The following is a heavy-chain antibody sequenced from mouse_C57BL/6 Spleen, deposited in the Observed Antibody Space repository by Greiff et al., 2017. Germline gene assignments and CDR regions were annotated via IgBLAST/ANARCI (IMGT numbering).Heavy chain of an antibody. J-gene: IGHJ1*03. CDR3: TRPTTVVADWYFDV. CDR2: IRNKANNHAT. Sequence: EVQLVESGGGLVQPGGSMKLSCAASGFTFSDAWMDWVRQSPEKGLEWVAEIRNKANNHATYYAESVKGRFTISRDDSKSSVYLQMTSLRAEDTGIYYCTRPTTVVADWYFDVWGTGTTVTVSS. D-gene: IGHD1-1*01. CDR1: GFTFSDAW. V-gene: IGHV6-6*01.